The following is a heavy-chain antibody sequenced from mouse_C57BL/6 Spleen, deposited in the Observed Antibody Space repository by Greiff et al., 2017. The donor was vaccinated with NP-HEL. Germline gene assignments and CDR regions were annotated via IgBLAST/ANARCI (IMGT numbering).Heavy chain of an antibody. J-gene: IGHJ3*01. CDR2: IYPGGGYT. V-gene: IGHV1-63*01. Sequence: VQLVESGAELVRPGTSVKMSCKASGYTFTNYWIGWAKQRPGHGLEWIGDIYPGGGYTNYNEKFKGKATLTADKSSSTAYMQFSSLTSEDSAIYYCAGRDYGYSFAYWGQGTLVTVSA. CDR3: AGRDYGYSFAY. D-gene: IGHD2-2*01. CDR1: GYTFTNYW.